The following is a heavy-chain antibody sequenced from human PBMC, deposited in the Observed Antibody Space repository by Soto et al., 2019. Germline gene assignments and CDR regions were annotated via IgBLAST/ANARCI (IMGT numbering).Heavy chain of an antibody. CDR1: GYSFSSYV. Sequence: AAVKCSFKASGYSFSSYVISWVRRAPGQGLEWMGWISGNGYTNYAQKFQGRVILTTDTSTTTADMEVRSLTSDDTAIYYCARGTGSIAALQDKDAFHICG. CDR2: ISGNGYT. D-gene: IGHD6-6*01. CDR3: ARGTGSIAALQDKDAFHI. V-gene: IGHV1-18*01. J-gene: IGHJ3*02.